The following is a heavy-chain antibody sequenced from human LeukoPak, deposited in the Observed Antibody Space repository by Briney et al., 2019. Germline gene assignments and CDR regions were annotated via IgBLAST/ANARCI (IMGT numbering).Heavy chain of an antibody. V-gene: IGHV5-51*01. CDR1: GYSITRYW. J-gene: IGHJ4*02. Sequence: GESLKISCKGHGYSITRYWLGWVRQMPGKGLEWMGIIHPGNSQTKYSPSFQGQVTISADKSINTAYLQWSSLQASDTAMYYCARGDSSTWYEYWGQGTLITVSS. D-gene: IGHD6-13*01. CDR2: IHPGNSQT. CDR3: ARGDSSTWYEY.